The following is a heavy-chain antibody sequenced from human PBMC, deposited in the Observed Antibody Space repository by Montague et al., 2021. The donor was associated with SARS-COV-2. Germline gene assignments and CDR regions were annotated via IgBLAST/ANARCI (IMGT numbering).Heavy chain of an antibody. D-gene: IGHD6-19*01. CDR1: GGSISSSSYY. V-gene: IGHV4-39*01. J-gene: IGHJ4*02. CDR2: IYYRGST. Sequence: ETLSLTSTVSGGSISSSSYYWAWIRQPPGKGLEWIGSIYYRGSTDYNPSLKSRVFISVDTSKNQLSLTLTSVTAADTAVYYCATQEDPSGWIPGPFDFWGQGTLLSVSS. CDR3: ATQEDPSGWIPGPFDF.